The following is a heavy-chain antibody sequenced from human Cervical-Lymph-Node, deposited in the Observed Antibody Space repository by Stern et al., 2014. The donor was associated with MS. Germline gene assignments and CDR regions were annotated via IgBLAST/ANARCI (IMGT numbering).Heavy chain of an antibody. CDR1: GFPFSSYG. Sequence: VQLVESGGDLVQPGGSLRLSCAASGFPFSSYGMSWVRQAPGQGLEWVSGVTNRGITYYADSVKGRFTISRDNSKNALYLQMSRLRAEDTAVYYCAKPYGDYELLDSWGQGTLVTVSS. CDR2: VTNRGIT. CDR3: AKPYGDYELLDS. J-gene: IGHJ4*02. D-gene: IGHD4-17*01. V-gene: IGHV3-23*04.